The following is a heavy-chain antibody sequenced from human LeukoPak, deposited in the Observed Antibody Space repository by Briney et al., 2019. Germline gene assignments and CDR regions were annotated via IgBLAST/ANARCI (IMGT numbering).Heavy chain of an antibody. V-gene: IGHV3-7*03. CDR3: AKESSGWYLNY. D-gene: IGHD6-19*01. J-gene: IGHJ4*02. CDR2: IKEDGSEK. Sequence: GGSLRLSCAACGFIISDHWMSWVRQAPGKGLEWVANIKEDGSEKNYVDSVKGRFTISRDNSRNTLYLQMNSLRAEDTAVYYCAKESSGWYLNYWGQGTLVTVSS. CDR1: GFIISDHW.